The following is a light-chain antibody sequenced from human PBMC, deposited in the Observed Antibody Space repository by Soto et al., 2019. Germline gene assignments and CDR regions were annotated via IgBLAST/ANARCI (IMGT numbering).Light chain of an antibody. J-gene: IGKJ1*01. CDR3: QQYGDLPWT. V-gene: IGKV3-20*01. CDR1: HAVTSTY. Sequence: EIELDMKRATLPLSAGDRATRSCRASHAVTSTYLACYQQKPGHAPRLLISGASGRATGVPDRFSGSGSGTDFTHACGRLESEDFALYFCQQYGDLPWTFGQGTKVDI. CDR2: GAS.